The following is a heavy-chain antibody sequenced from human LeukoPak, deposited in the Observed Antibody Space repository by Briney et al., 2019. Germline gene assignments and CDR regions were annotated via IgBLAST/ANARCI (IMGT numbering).Heavy chain of an antibody. CDR3: ARGDYDSSDYLYYFDP. J-gene: IGHJ4*02. D-gene: IGHD3-22*01. Sequence: SETLSLTCTVSGVSITGGGYYWTWIRQHPEKGLEWIGYFSYGGNTYYNPSLKSRVIISVDTATNQFSLKVRSVTAADTAVYYCARGDYDSSDYLYYFDPWGQGTPVTVSS. CDR1: GVSITGGGYY. CDR2: FSYGGNT. V-gene: IGHV4-31*03.